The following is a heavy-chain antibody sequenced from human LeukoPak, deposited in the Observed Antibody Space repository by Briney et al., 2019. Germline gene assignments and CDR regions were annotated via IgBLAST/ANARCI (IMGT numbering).Heavy chain of an antibody. D-gene: IGHD2-21*01. CDR3: VKDSRVWLRVATPCL. CDR1: GFTVSYHA. J-gene: IGHJ4*02. V-gene: IGHV3-23*01. CDR2: NRGSGVST. Sequence: GGSLRFYGSAYGFTVSYHARIWLPPAPGHGLEGGSANRGSGVSTYYAESGKGRFSLIRGHCKSGLFLQINSRRAGDTAVYYCVKDSRVWLRVATPCLWGQGTVVSVS.